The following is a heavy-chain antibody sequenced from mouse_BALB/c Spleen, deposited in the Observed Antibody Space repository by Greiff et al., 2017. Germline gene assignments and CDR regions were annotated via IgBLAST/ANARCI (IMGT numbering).Heavy chain of an antibody. V-gene: IGHV1-80*01. Sequence: VQLQQSGAELVRPGSSVKISCKASGYAFSSYWMNWVKQRPGQGLEWIGQIYPGDGDTNYNGKFKGKATLTADKSSSTAYMQLSSLTSEDSAVYFCARSGYYGSSPYAMDYWGQGTSVTVSS. J-gene: IGHJ4*01. CDR1: GYAFSSYW. CDR2: IYPGDGDT. D-gene: IGHD1-1*01. CDR3: ARSGYYGSSPYAMDY.